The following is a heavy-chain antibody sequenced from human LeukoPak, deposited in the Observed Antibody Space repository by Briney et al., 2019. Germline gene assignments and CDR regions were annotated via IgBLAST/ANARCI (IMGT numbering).Heavy chain of an antibody. Sequence: PGGSLRLSCAASGFTFSDYYMSWIRQAPGKGLDWVSYVSRSSSPTNYADSVKGRFTISRDNAKNSLYLQMNSLRAGDTAVYYCARSNGNDAFDVWGQGTMVTVSS. CDR1: GFTFSDYY. V-gene: IGHV3-11*03. CDR3: ARSNGNDAFDV. D-gene: IGHD2-8*01. J-gene: IGHJ3*01. CDR2: VSRSSSPT.